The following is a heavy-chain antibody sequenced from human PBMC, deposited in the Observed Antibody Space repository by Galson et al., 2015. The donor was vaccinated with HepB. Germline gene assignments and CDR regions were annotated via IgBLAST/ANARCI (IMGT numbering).Heavy chain of an antibody. CDR3: ARQRGPHDYGDYDLPYYYYGMDV. V-gene: IGHV5-51*01. CDR2: IYPGDSDT. D-gene: IGHD4-17*01. J-gene: IGHJ6*02. Sequence: QSGAEVKKPGESLKISCKGSGYSFTSYWIGWVRQMPGKGLEWMGIIYPGDSDTRYSPSFQGQVTISADKSISTAYLQWSSLKASDTAMYYCARQRGPHDYGDYDLPYYYYGMDVWGQGTTVTVSS. CDR1: GYSFTSYW.